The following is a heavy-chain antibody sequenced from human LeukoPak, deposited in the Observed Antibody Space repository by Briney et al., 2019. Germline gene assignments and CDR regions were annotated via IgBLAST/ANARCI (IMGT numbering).Heavy chain of an antibody. V-gene: IGHV3-30*18. J-gene: IGHJ4*02. CDR3: AKDYGQVHYYDSSGYYDY. CDR1: GFTFSSYG. CDR2: ISYDGSNK. Sequence: QTGGSLRLSCAATGFTFSSYGMHWVRQAPGKGLEWVAVISYDGSNKYYADPVKGRFTISRDNSKNTLYLQMNSLRAEDTAVYYCAKDYGQVHYYDSSGYYDYWGQGTLVTVSS. D-gene: IGHD3-22*01.